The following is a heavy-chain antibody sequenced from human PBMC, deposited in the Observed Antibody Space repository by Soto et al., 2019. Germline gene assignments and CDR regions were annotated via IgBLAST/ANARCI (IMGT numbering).Heavy chain of an antibody. CDR3: ARKTVAGDYYYYGMDV. Sequence: ASVKVSCKASGYTFTSYCISWVRQAPGQGLEWMGWISAYNGNTNYAQKLQGRVTMTTDTSTSTAYMELRSLRSDDTAVYYCARKTVAGDYYYYGMDVWGQGTTVTVSS. D-gene: IGHD6-19*01. CDR2: ISAYNGNT. V-gene: IGHV1-18*01. J-gene: IGHJ6*02. CDR1: GYTFTSYC.